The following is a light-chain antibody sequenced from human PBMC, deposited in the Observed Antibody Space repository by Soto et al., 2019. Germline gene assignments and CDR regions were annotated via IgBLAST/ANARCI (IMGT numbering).Light chain of an antibody. V-gene: IGLV2-8*01. CDR3: SAYAGSNNFV. CDR2: EVS. Sequence: QSALTQPASVSGSPGQSITISCTGTSSDIGRYDYVSWYQQHLGKAPKLIIYEVSQRPSGVPDRFSGSKSGNTASLTVSGLQTEDEADYYCSAYAGSNNFVFGSGTKLTVL. J-gene: IGLJ1*01. CDR1: SSDIGRYDY.